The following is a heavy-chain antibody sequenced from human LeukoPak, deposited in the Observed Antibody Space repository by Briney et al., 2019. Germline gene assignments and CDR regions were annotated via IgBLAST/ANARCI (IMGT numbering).Heavy chain of an antibody. CDR1: GGSISSSSYY. CDR3: ARLVRGSYYCLDP. V-gene: IGHV4-39*01. Sequence: PSETLSLTCTVSGGSISSSSYYWGWIRQPPGKGLEWIGSIYYSGSTYYNLSLKSRVTMSVDTSKNQFSLKLTSVTATDTAVYYCARLVRGSYYCLDPWGQGTLVTVSS. D-gene: IGHD1-26*01. J-gene: IGHJ5*02. CDR2: IYYSGST.